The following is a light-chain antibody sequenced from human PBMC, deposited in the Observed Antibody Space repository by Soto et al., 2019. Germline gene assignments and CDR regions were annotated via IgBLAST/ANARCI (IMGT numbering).Light chain of an antibody. CDR1: SNDIGTYYY. Sequence: QSVLTQPVSVSGSPGQSVSISCTGNSNDIGTYYYVCWYQQHPGKAPRLLIHGVHNRPPGIYGRFSAYKSGLTASLTISGLPADAEADYDCFFFSSNRVLIFGHGPK. CDR2: GVH. V-gene: IGLV2-14*01. J-gene: IGLJ1*01. CDR3: FFFSSNRVLI.